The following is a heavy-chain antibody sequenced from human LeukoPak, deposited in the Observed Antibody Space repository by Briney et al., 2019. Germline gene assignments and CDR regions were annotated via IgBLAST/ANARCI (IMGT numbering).Heavy chain of an antibody. V-gene: IGHV3-30*18. D-gene: IGHD6-13*01. CDR3: AKDRHSSSWYGTDY. CDR2: ISYDGSNK. J-gene: IGHJ4*02. CDR1: GFTFSSYG. Sequence: PGGSLRLSCAASGFTFSSYGMHWVRQAPGKGLEWVAVISYDGSNKYYADSVKGRFTISRDNSKNTLYLQMNSLRAEDTAVYYCAKDRHSSSWYGTDYWGQGTLVTVSS.